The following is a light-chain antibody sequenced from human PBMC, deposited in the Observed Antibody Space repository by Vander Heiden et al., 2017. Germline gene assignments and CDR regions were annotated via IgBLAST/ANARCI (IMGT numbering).Light chain of an antibody. CDR1: SSDIGAYNY. CDR2: DVS. V-gene: IGLV2-14*01. J-gene: IGLJ1*01. CDR3: SSYTSTSTRYV. Sequence: QSALTQPASVSGSPGQSITIPCSGTSSDIGAYNYVPWFQQHPDKAPKLILYDVSIRPSGVSNRFSGSKSGTTASLTISGLLPEDEADYFCSSYTSTSTRYVFGTGNKVNVL.